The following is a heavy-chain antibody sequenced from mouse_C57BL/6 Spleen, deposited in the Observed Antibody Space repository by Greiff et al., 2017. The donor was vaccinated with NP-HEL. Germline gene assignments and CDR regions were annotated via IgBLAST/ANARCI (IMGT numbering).Heavy chain of an antibody. D-gene: IGHD1-1*01. CDR3: ARSGYYGTGRYFDY. CDR2: IDPSDSYT. CDR1: GYTFTSYW. J-gene: IGHJ2*01. V-gene: IGHV1-69*01. Sequence: QVQLQQPGAELVMPGASVKLSCKASGYTFTSYWMHWVKQRPGQGLEWIGEIDPSDSYTNYNQKFKGKSTLTVDKSSSTAYMQLSSLTSEDSAVYYCARSGYYGTGRYFDYWGQGTTRTVSS.